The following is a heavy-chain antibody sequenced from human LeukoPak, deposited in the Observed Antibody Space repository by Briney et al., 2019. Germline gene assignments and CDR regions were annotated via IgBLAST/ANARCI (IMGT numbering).Heavy chain of an antibody. CDR3: ARASPQYSSSWYSYYYYGMDV. V-gene: IGHV4-59*01. D-gene: IGHD6-13*01. J-gene: IGHJ6*02. CDR1: GDSISSYY. CDR2: IYYSGST. Sequence: PSETLSLTCTVSGDSISSYYWSWIRQPPGKGLEWIGYIYYSGSTNYNPSLKSRVTISVDTSKNQFSLKLSSVTAADTAVYYCARASPQYSSSWYSYYYYGMDVWGQGTTVTVSS.